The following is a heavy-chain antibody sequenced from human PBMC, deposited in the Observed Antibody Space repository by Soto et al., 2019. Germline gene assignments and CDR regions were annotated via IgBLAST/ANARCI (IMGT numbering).Heavy chain of an antibody. V-gene: IGHV4-61*01. Sequence: SETLSLTCSVSGDSVSNGNYFWSWMRQPPGKGLEWIGYVSKSGNTNYNPSLKSRVSISLDTSKNQFSLELTSVTAADTAMYHCARTDSRGAWAAWLWGQGILVTVSS. CDR1: GDSVSNGNYF. CDR3: ARTDSRGAWAAWL. D-gene: IGHD3-22*01. CDR2: VSKSGNT. J-gene: IGHJ4*02.